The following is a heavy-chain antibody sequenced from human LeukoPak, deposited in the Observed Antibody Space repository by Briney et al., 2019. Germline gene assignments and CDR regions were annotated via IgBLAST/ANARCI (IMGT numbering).Heavy chain of an antibody. Sequence: GGSLRLSCAASGFTFSSYAMSWVRQAPGKGLEWVSAISGSGGSTYYADSVKGRFTISRDNSKNTLYLQMNSLRAEDTAVYYCAKAITVTTGYYYMDVWGKGTTVTVSS. CDR3: AKAITVTTGYYYMDV. CDR1: GFTFSSYA. V-gene: IGHV3-23*01. CDR2: ISGSGGST. D-gene: IGHD1-7*01. J-gene: IGHJ6*03.